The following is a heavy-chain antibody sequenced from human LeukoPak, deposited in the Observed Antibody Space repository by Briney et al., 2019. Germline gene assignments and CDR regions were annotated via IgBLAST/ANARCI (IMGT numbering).Heavy chain of an antibody. CDR2: ISSSSSTI. Sequence: GGSLRLSCAASGFTFSSYSMNWVRQAPGKGLEWVSYISSSSSTIYYADSVKGRFTISRDNAKNSLYLQMNSLRAEDTAVYYCAREGMTTFVSDWYLDLWGRGTLVSVSS. CDR1: GFTFSSYS. CDR3: AREGMTTFVSDWYLDL. J-gene: IGHJ2*01. V-gene: IGHV3-48*04. D-gene: IGHD3-16*01.